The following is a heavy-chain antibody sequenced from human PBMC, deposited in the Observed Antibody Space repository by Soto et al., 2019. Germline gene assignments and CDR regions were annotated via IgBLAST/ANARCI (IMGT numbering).Heavy chain of an antibody. CDR3: ARWYYDYVWGSHFGYGRYFDL. J-gene: IGHJ2*01. Sequence: SETLSLTCTVSGGSISSGGYYWSWIRQHPGKGLEWIGYIYYSGSTYCNPSLKSRVTISVDTSKNQFSLKLSSVTAADTAVYYCARWYYDYVWGSHFGYGRYFDLWGRGTLVTVSS. CDR2: IYYSGST. D-gene: IGHD3-16*01. CDR1: GGSISSGGYY. V-gene: IGHV4-31*03.